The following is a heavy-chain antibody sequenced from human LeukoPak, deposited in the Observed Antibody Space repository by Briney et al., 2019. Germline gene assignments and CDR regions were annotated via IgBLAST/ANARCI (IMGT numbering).Heavy chain of an antibody. V-gene: IGHV5-51*01. CDR3: ARQNDFRLDY. CDR1: GYTFSSYW. J-gene: IGHJ4*02. D-gene: IGHD3-3*01. Sequence: GESLKISCKGSGYTFSSYWIGWVRQMPGKGLEWMGIIYPGDSDTRYSPSLQGQVTISVDTSIGTAYLQWSSLKASDTAVYYCARQNDFRLDYWGQGTLVTVSS. CDR2: IYPGDSDT.